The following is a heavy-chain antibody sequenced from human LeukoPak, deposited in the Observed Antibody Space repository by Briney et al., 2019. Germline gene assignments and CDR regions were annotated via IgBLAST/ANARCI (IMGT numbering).Heavy chain of an antibody. V-gene: IGHV3-7*01. J-gene: IGHJ4*02. CDR1: GFTLSGYF. CDR3: ARDRGWRSGGYYLYYFNF. D-gene: IGHD3-22*01. CDR2: IKGDGSEK. Sequence: GGSLRLSCAASGFTLSGYFMSWVRQAPGEGLEWVASIKGDGSEKYYVDSVKGRFTISRDNAKNSLYLQMNSLRAEDTAVYFCARDRGWRSGGYYLYYFNFWGQGTLVTVSS.